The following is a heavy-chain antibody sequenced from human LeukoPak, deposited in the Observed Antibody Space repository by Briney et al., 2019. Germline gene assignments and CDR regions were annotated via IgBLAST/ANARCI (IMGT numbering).Heavy chain of an antibody. CDR3: AKVRDSNPYFDY. J-gene: IGHJ4*02. CDR2: ISRSGRST. V-gene: IGHV3-23*01. D-gene: IGHD4-11*01. Sequence: GGSLRLSCAASGFTFSDYAMNWVRQAPGKGLEWVSVISRSGRSTYYAYSVKGRFTISRDNSDNTLYLQMNSLRVEDTAVYYCAKVRDSNPYFDYWCQGTLVIVFS. CDR1: GFTFSDYA.